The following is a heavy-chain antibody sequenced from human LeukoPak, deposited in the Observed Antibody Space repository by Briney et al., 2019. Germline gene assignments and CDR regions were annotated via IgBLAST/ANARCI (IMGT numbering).Heavy chain of an antibody. V-gene: IGHV4-38-2*02. CDR2: IYYSGST. CDR3: ARDRAYYYMDV. CDR1: GYSISSGYY. Sequence: PSETLSLTCTVSGYSISSGYYWGWIRQPPGKGLEWIGYIYYSGSTYYNPSLKSRVTISVDTSKNQFSLKLSSVTAADTAVYYCARDRAYYYMDVWGKGTTVTVSS. J-gene: IGHJ6*03.